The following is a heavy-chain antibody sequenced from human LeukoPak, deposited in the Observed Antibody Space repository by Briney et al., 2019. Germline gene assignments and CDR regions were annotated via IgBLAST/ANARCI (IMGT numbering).Heavy chain of an antibody. CDR3: ARRLRFGDLVAFDY. D-gene: IGHD3-10*01. V-gene: IGHV3-7*01. CDR2: IKQDGSEK. Sequence: GGSLRLSCAASGFTFSSYWMSWVRQAPGKGLEWVANIKQDGSEKYYVDSVKGRFTISRDNAKNSLYLQLNSLRAEDTAIYYCARRLRFGDLVAFDYWGQGTLVTVSS. J-gene: IGHJ4*02. CDR1: GFTFSSYW.